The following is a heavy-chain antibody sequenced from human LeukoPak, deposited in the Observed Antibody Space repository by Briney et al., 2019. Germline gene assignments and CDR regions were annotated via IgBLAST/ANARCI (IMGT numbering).Heavy chain of an antibody. V-gene: IGHV5-51*01. D-gene: IGHD3-22*01. Sequence: GESLKISFKGSGYRFTSYWIGWVRQMPGKGLEWMGIIYPGDSDTRYSPSFQGQVTISADKSISTAYLQWSSLKASDTAMYYCARRHYYDSSGYYYGYWGQGTLVTVSS. CDR1: GYRFTSYW. CDR3: ARRHYYDSSGYYYGY. J-gene: IGHJ4*02. CDR2: IYPGDSDT.